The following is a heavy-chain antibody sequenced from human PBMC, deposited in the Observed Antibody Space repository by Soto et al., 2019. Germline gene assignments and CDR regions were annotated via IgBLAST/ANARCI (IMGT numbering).Heavy chain of an antibody. CDR2: IGGSGGST. J-gene: IGHJ5*02. Sequence: EVQLLESGGGLVQPGGSLRLSCAASGFTFSTYVMVWVRQAPGKGLEWVSAIGGSGGSTYYADSVQGRFTITRDNSKNTLYLQMNSLRAEDTSVYYCAKDRQAYDFRGGYSGDWFDPWGQGTLVTVSS. V-gene: IGHV3-23*01. CDR1: GFTFSTYV. D-gene: IGHD3-3*01. CDR3: AKDRQAYDFRGGYSGDWFDP.